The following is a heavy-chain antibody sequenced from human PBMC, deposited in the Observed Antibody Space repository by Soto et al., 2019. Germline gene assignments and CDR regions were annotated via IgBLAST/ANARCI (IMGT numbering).Heavy chain of an antibody. CDR1: GYTFTSYG. V-gene: IGHV1-18*01. Sequence: QVQLVQSGAEVKKPGASVKVSCKASGYTFTSYGISWVRQAPGQGLEWMGWISAYNGNTNYPQKLQGRVTMTTDTSTSTAYMELRGLRSDDTAVYYCARSPPYYYDSSGYLAYWGQGTLVTVSS. CDR2: ISAYNGNT. J-gene: IGHJ4*02. CDR3: ARSPPYYYDSSGYLAY. D-gene: IGHD3-22*01.